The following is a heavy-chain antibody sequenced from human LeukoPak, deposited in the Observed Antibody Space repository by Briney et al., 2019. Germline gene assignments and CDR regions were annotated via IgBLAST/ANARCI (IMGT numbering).Heavy chain of an antibody. D-gene: IGHD3-10*01. Sequence: SETLSLTCSVSGGSINNFYWTWIRQPPGKGLEWIGSIYYSGSTYYNPSLKSRVTISVDTSKNQFSLKLSSVTAADTAVYYCARDSVGLLWFGESWGQGTLVTVSS. CDR1: GGSINNFY. V-gene: IGHV4-39*07. CDR3: ARDSVGLLWFGES. J-gene: IGHJ4*02. CDR2: IYYSGST.